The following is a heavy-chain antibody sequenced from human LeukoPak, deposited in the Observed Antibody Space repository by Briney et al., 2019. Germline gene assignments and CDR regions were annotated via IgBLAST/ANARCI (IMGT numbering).Heavy chain of an antibody. CDR3: ARGRNAYVWGSYSYFDY. CDR2: IRGRGANT. V-gene: IGHV3-23*01. CDR1: GFSFSSYA. D-gene: IGHD3-16*01. Sequence: GGSLRLSCAPSGFSFSSYAMSWVRQAPGKGVECVPTIRGRGANTYHADSVEGRFTISRDNSKSALYLQMNSLRAEDTAVYYCARGRNAYVWGSYSYFDYWGRGPLVPVSS. J-gene: IGHJ4*02.